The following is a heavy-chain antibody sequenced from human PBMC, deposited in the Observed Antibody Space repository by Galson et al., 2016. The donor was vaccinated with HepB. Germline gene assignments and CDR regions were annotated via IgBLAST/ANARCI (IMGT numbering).Heavy chain of an antibody. CDR2: INSDGSIT. J-gene: IGHJ6*02. CDR1: GFTFSSYW. V-gene: IGHV3-74*03. Sequence: SLRLSCAASGFTFSSYWMHWVRQAPGKGLVWVSHINSDGSITKYAYSVKGRFAISRDNAKNTLYLQMNSLRAEDTAVYYCARERTLGSYPFYYYYGLDVWGQGTTVTVSS. D-gene: IGHD1-26*01. CDR3: ARERTLGSYPFYYYYGLDV.